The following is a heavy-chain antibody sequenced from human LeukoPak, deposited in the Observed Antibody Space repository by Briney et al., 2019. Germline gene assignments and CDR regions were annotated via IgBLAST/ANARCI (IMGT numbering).Heavy chain of an antibody. V-gene: IGHV4-34*01. D-gene: IGHD2-2*01. CDR1: GGSFSGYY. CDR2: INHSGST. Sequence: PSETLSLTCAVYGGSFSGYYWSWIRQPPGKGLEWIGEINHSGSTNYNPSLKSRVTISVDTSKNQFSLKLSSVTAADTAVYYCARQVIVVVPAATHYYGMDVWGQGTTVTVSS. CDR3: ARQVIVVVPAATHYYGMDV. J-gene: IGHJ6*02.